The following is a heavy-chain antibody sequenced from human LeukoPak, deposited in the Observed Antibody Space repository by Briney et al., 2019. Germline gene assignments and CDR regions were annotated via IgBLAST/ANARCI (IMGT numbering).Heavy chain of an antibody. Sequence: SQTLSLTCTVSGGSINSGDYYWSWIRQPAGKGLEWIGRIYTSGSTNYNPSLKSRVTISVDTSKNQFSLKLSSVTAADTAVYYCARDTLLMATTYWGQGTLVTVSS. J-gene: IGHJ4*02. V-gene: IGHV4-61*02. CDR1: GGSINSGDYY. D-gene: IGHD5-24*01. CDR2: IYTSGST. CDR3: ARDTLLMATTY.